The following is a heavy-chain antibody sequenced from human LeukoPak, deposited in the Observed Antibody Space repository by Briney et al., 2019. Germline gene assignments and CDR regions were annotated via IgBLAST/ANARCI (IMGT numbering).Heavy chain of an antibody. CDR1: GFTFSSYS. CDR3: ARSGDGYNYPDY. D-gene: IGHD5-24*01. J-gene: IGHJ4*02. CDR2: ISSSSSYI. Sequence: PGGSLRLSCAASGFTFSSYSMNWVRQAPGKGLGWVSSISSSSSYIYYADSVKGRFTISRDNAKNSLYLQMNSLRAEDTAVYYCARSGDGYNYPDYWGQGTLVTVSS. V-gene: IGHV3-21*01.